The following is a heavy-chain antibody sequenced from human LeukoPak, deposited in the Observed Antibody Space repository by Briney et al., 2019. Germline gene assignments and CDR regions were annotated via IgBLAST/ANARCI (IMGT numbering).Heavy chain of an antibody. CDR3: ATTAMAKGHDAFDI. Sequence: SVKVSCKASGGTFSSYAISWVRQAPGQGLEWMGGIIPIFGTANYAQKFQGRVTITTDESTSTAYMELSSLRSEDTAVYYCATTAMAKGHDAFDIWGQGTMVTVSS. V-gene: IGHV1-69*05. CDR2: IIPIFGTA. J-gene: IGHJ3*02. CDR1: GGTFSSYA. D-gene: IGHD5-18*01.